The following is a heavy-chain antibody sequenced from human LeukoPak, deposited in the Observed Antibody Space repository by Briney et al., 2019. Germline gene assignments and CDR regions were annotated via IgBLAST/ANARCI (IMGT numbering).Heavy chain of an antibody. CDR3: ARYPNPAYYFDN. CDR1: GFTFSSYE. CDR2: IKQDGNEK. D-gene: IGHD3-16*01. J-gene: IGHJ4*02. Sequence: GGSLRLSCAASGFTFSSYEMNWVRQAPGKGLEWVANIKQDGNEKYYVDSVKGRFTVTGDNAKNSLYLQMDSLRAEDTAVYYCARYPNPAYYFDNWGQGTLVTVPS. V-gene: IGHV3-7*05.